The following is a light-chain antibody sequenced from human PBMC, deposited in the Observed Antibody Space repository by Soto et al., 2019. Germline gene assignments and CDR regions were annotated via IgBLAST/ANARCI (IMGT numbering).Light chain of an antibody. CDR1: QSVGSD. V-gene: IGKV3-15*01. CDR2: DTS. J-gene: IGKJ4*01. CDR3: QQYGSSLT. Sequence: EIVMTQSPATLSVSPGERATLSCRASQSVGSDLAWYQQKPGQATRLVIYDTSTRATGVPARFSGSRSGPEFTLTINSLQSEDFAVYYCQQYGSSLTFGGGTKVDIK.